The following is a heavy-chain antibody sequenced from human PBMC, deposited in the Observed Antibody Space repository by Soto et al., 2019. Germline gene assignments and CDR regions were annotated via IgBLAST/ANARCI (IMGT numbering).Heavy chain of an antibody. Sequence: EVQLVESGGGLVEPGGSLRLSWTASGFTFSNAWMTWVRQAPGKGLEWVGRIKSKTDGGTTDYAAPVKGRFTISRDDSKNTMYLQMNSLKTEDTAVYYCTIPRGPMIRPWGQGTLVTVSS. J-gene: IGHJ5*02. V-gene: IGHV3-15*01. CDR2: IKSKTDGGTT. CDR3: TIPRGPMIRP. D-gene: IGHD3-22*01. CDR1: GFTFSNAW.